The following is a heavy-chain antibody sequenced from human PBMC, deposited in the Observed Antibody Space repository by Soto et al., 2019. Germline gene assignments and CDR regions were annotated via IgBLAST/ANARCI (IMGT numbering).Heavy chain of an antibody. V-gene: IGHV3-30*18. Sequence: QVQLVESGGGVVQPGRSLRLSCAASGFTFSSYGMHWVRQAPGKGLEWVAVVLYDGRNKYYADSVKGRFTISRDNSKNTVYLQMNSLRAEDTAVYYCAKAGYYASSGYYALDYWGQGTLVTVSS. D-gene: IGHD3-22*01. CDR3: AKAGYYASSGYYALDY. J-gene: IGHJ4*02. CDR2: VLYDGRNK. CDR1: GFTFSSYG.